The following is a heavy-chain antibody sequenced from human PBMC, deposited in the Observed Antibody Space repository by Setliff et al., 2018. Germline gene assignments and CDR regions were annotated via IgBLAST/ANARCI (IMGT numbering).Heavy chain of an antibody. CDR1: GFTFSAHY. J-gene: IGHJ4*02. V-gene: IGHV3-72*01. D-gene: IGHD7-27*01. CDR3: VRDLHWGFDY. Sequence: PGGSLRLSCAASGFTFSAHYMDWLRQAPGKGLEWVGRIRNKDNSYTTEYAASVKGRFTISRDDSKNSLYLQMNGLRAEDTAVYYCVRDLHWGFDYWGLGTLVTVSS. CDR2: IRNKDNSYTT.